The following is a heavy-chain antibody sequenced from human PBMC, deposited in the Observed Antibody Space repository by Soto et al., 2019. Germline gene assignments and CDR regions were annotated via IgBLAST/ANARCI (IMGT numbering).Heavy chain of an antibody. D-gene: IGHD3-22*01. CDR3: AKDLQSYYDSEDY. J-gene: IGHJ4*02. Sequence: GGSLRLSCAASGFTFSNYAMNWVRQAPGKGLEWVSVVTGSGSNTYYADSVKGRFTISRDNSKNTLYLQMNSLRVEDTAIYYCAKDLQSYYDSEDYWGQGTLVTASS. V-gene: IGHV3-23*01. CDR2: VTGSGSNT. CDR1: GFTFSNYA.